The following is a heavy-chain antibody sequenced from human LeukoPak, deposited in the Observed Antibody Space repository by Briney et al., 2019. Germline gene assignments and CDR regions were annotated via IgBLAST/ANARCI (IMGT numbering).Heavy chain of an antibody. D-gene: IGHD1-26*01. J-gene: IGHJ4*02. CDR1: GLTFNNSV. CDR2: ITSSGNTT. CDR3: AHLVGTTPFDY. V-gene: IGHV3-23*01. Sequence: GGSLRLSCAATGLTFNNSVLTWVRQAPGKGLEWVSTITSSGNTTYYADSAKGRFTISRDNSQNTLFLQMNSLRVEDTAVYYCAHLVGTTPFDYWGQGTLVTVSS.